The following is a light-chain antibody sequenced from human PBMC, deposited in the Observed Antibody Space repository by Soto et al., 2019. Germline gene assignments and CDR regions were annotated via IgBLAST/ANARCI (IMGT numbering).Light chain of an antibody. CDR2: SNN. CDR3: AAWDDSLKGVV. J-gene: IGLJ2*01. CDR1: SSNIGSKT. V-gene: IGLV1-44*01. Sequence: QSVLTQPPSASGTPGQRVTISCSGSSSNIGSKTVNWYQQLPGTAPKLLIYSNNQRPSGVPDRFSGSKSGTSASLAISGLQSEDEAEYSCAAWDDSLKGVVFGGGTQLTVL.